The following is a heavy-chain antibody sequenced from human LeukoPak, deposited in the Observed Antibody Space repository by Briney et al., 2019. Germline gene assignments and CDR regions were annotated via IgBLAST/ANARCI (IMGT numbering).Heavy chain of an antibody. J-gene: IGHJ4*02. CDR2: ISSRGAYT. V-gene: IGHV3-21*01. CDR3: ARDSSLYQTSFTFFDS. CDR1: GFTFNTYT. Sequence: GGSLRLSCAASGFTFNTYTMNWVRQAPGKGLEWVASISSRGAYTYYADSVKGRFTISRDNAKNSLSLQMNSLRAEDTAVYYCARDSSLYQTSFTFFDSWGQGTLVTVSS. D-gene: IGHD3-16*01.